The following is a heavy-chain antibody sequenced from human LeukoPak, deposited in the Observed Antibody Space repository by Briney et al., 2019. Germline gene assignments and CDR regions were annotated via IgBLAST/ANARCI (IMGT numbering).Heavy chain of an antibody. D-gene: IGHD5-18*01. CDR2: INHSGST. CDR3: ARGRRGYSYGVFDY. J-gene: IGHJ4*02. CDR1: GGSFSGYY. Sequence: SETLSLTCAVYGGSFSGYYWSWIRQPPGKGLEWIGEINHSGSTNYNPSLKSRVTISVDTSNNQFSLKLSSVTAADTAVYYCARGRRGYSYGVFDYWGQGTLVTVSS. V-gene: IGHV4-34*01.